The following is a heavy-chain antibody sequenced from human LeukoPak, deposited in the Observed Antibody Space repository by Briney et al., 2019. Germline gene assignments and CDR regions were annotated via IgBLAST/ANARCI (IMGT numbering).Heavy chain of an antibody. CDR1: GGSISSYY. CDR2: IYTSGST. D-gene: IGHD2-2*01. Sequence: SETLSLTCTVSGGSISSYYWSWIRQPAGKGLEWIGRIYTSGSTNHNPSLKSRVTMSVDTSKNQFSLKLSSVTAADTAVYYCARGDVVVPAAMCWGQGTLVTVSS. CDR3: ARGDVVVPAAMC. V-gene: IGHV4-4*07. J-gene: IGHJ4*02.